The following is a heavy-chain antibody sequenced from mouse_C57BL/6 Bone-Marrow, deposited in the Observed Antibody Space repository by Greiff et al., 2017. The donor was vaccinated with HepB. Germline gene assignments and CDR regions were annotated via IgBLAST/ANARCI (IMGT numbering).Heavy chain of an antibody. D-gene: IGHD2-1*01. V-gene: IGHV5-12*01. J-gene: IGHJ1*03. CDR1: GFTFSDYY. CDR2: ISNGGGST. CDR3: ARRVYYKWYFDV. Sequence: EVKVEESGGGLVQPGGSLKLSCAASGFTFSDYYMYWVRQTPEKRLEWVAYISNGGGSTYYPDTVKGRFTISRDNAKNTLYLQMSRLKSEDTAMYYCARRVYYKWYFDVWGTGTTVTVSS.